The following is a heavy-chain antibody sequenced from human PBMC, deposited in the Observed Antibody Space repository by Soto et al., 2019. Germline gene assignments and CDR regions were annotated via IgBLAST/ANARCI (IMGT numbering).Heavy chain of an antibody. CDR1: GFTFTSSA. V-gene: IGHV1-58*01. J-gene: IGHJ4*02. CDR3: AALEMNHYFDY. CDR2: IGVGSGNT. Sequence: MQLVQSGPEVKKPGTSVKVSCTTSGFTFTSSAVQWVRQARGQGLERIGWIGVGSGNTNYAQKFQERVTITRDMSTSTAYMELSSLRSEDTAVYYCAALEMNHYFDYWGQGTLVTVSA.